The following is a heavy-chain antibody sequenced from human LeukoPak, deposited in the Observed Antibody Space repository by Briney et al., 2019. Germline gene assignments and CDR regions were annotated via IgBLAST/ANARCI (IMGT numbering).Heavy chain of an antibody. D-gene: IGHD3-9*01. CDR3: ARSLADILTGYWDYYYYYMDV. J-gene: IGHJ6*03. CDR2: TSYDGTNN. CDR1: GFTFSDYA. Sequence: GGSLRLSCAASGFTFSDYAMHWVRQTAAKGLEWVALTSYDGTNNYYADSVKGRFTVSRDNSKNMLYLQMNGLRAEDTALYYCARSLADILTGYWDYYYYYMDVWGKGTTVTISS. V-gene: IGHV3-30*04.